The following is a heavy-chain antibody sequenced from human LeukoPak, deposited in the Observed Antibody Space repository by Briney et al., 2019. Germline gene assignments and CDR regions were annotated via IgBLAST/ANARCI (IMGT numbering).Heavy chain of an antibody. J-gene: IGHJ4*02. D-gene: IGHD6-19*01. CDR2: IRDEAGTYAT. V-gene: IGHV3-73*01. CDR1: GFTFSGST. Sequence: GGSLRLSCAASGFTFSGSTLHWVRQASGKGLEWIGLIRDEAGTYATTYAASQKGRFTISRDNSKNTLYLQMNSLRAEDTAVYYCARGVMEWLVRGSFDYWGQGTLVTVSS. CDR3: ARGVMEWLVRGSFDY.